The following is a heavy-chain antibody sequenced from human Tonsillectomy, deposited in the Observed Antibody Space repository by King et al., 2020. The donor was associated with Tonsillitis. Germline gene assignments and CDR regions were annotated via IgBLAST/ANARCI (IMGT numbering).Heavy chain of an antibody. D-gene: IGHD5-18*01. CDR2: TDERSKRDN. J-gene: IGHJ4*02. CDR3: ARGDTAMVLDYFDY. Sequence: VQLQQSGPGLVKPSQTLSLTCAISGDSVSSNSAAWNWIRQSPSRGLEWLGRTDERSKRDNVYGLSVKSRITNNPDTSKNQFSLQLNSVTPEDTAVYYCARGDTAMVLDYFDYWGQGTLVTVSS. V-gene: IGHV6-1*01. CDR1: GDSVSSNSAA.